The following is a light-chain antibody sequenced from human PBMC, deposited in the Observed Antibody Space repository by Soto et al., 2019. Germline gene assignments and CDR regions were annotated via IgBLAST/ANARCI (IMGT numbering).Light chain of an antibody. V-gene: IGKV1-5*01. CDR2: DAS. CDR3: QQYNSYSVT. J-gene: IGKJ1*01. CDR1: QSISNR. Sequence: DIQMTQSPSTLSASVGDRVTITCRASQSISNRLAWYQQKPGKAPKVLIYDASSLEGGVPSRFSGSGSGTEFTLTISSLQPDDFATYYCQQYNSYSVTFGQGTKVDIK.